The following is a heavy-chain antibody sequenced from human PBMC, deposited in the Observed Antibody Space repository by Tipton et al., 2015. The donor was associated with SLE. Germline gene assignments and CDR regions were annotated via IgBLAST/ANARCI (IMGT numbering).Heavy chain of an antibody. Sequence: SGFTFSSYGMHWVRQAPGKGLEWVAVIWYDGSNKYYADSVKGRFTISRDNSKNTLYLQMNSLRAEDTAVYYCAREPTIFGVVSGFDIWGQGTMVTVSS. J-gene: IGHJ3*02. V-gene: IGHV3-33*01. CDR2: IWYDGSNK. D-gene: IGHD3-3*01. CDR3: AREPTIFGVVSGFDI. CDR1: GFTFSSYG.